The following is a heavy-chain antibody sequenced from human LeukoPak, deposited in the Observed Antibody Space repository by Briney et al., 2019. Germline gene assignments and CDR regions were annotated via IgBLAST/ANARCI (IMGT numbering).Heavy chain of an antibody. CDR1: GFTFSSYA. J-gene: IGHJ4*02. Sequence: GGSLRLSGAASGFTFSSYAMSWVRQAPGKGLEWVSAISGSGGSTYYADSVKGRFTISRDNSKNTLYLQMNSLRAEDTAVYYCAKDHTKYYYDSSGYYSYWGQGTLVTVSS. CDR3: AKDHTKYYYDSSGYYSY. V-gene: IGHV3-23*01. D-gene: IGHD3-22*01. CDR2: ISGSGGST.